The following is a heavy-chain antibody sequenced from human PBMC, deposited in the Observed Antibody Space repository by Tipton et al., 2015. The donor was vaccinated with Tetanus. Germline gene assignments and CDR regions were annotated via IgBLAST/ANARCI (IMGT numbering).Heavy chain of an antibody. D-gene: IGHD3-10*01. J-gene: IGHJ6*02. CDR2: INYDGST. Sequence: TLSLTCAVYGGTFNNYFWTWIRQPPGKGLEWIGEINYDGSTNYSPSLKSRVTLSLDTTKKQDSLKLSSVTAADTAVYYCGRGDYYGSGTYDVWGQGTTVTVPS. CDR3: GRGDYYGSGTYDV. V-gene: IGHV4-34*01. CDR1: GGTFNNYF.